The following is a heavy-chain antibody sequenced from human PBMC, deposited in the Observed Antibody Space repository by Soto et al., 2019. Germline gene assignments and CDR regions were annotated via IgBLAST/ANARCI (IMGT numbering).Heavy chain of an antibody. V-gene: IGHV3-30-3*01. CDR1: GFTFSSYA. CDR2: ISYDGSNK. D-gene: IGHD4-17*01. CDR3: ARDGFYGDYVFWFDP. Sequence: GGSLRLSCAASGFTFSSYAMHWVRQAPGKGLEWVAVISYDGSNKYYADSVKGRFTISRDNSKNTLYLQMNSLRAEDTAVYYCARDGFYGDYVFWFDPWGQGTLVTVSS. J-gene: IGHJ5*02.